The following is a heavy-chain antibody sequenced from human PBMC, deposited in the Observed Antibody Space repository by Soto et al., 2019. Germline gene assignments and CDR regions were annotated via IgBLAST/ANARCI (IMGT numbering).Heavy chain of an antibody. CDR2: IYGDDDK. D-gene: IGHD3-22*01. CDR1: GFSLSTSGVG. Sequence: QITLKESGPTLVKPTQTLTLTCTSSGFSLSTSGVGVGWIRQPPGRALEWLALIYGDDDKRYSPSLKNRLTITRDTSKNQVVLTMTNMDPVDTATYYCAHRRDSSGYYYRGYFDYWGQGTLVTVSS. V-gene: IGHV2-5*02. J-gene: IGHJ4*02. CDR3: AHRRDSSGYYYRGYFDY.